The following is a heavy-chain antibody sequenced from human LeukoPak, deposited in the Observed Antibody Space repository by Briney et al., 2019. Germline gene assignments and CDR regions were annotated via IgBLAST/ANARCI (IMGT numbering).Heavy chain of an antibody. CDR1: GFTFSSHA. CDR2: ISGSGGST. J-gene: IGHJ5*02. CDR3: AKVGYCSSTSCYWLRWFDP. D-gene: IGHD2-2*01. Sequence: GGSLRLSCAASGFTFSSHAMSWVRQAPGKGLEWVSAISGSGGSTYYADSVKGRFTISRDNSKNTLYLQMNSLRAEDTAVYYCAKVGYCSSTSCYWLRWFDPWGQGTLVTVSS. V-gene: IGHV3-23*01.